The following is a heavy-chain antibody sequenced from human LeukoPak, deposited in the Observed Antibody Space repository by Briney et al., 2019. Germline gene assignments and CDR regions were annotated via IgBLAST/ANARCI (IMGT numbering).Heavy chain of an antibody. Sequence: PGGSLRLSCAVSGLKFTDAWMSWVRQAPGKGLEWVGRIKSKGAGGTTEYAAPVKGRFIISRDDSKNMVYLDMNSLKTEDTAVYYCTHETQFVWFFFFFDFWDRRRLVTVHS. D-gene: IGHD3-9*01. V-gene: IGHV3-15*01. CDR1: GLKFTDAW. CDR3: THETQFVWFFFFFDF. J-gene: IGHJ4*02. CDR2: IKSKGAGGTT.